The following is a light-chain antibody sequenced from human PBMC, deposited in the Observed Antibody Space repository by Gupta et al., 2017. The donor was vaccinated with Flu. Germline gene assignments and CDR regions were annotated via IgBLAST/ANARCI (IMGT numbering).Light chain of an antibody. CDR3: QQYNNWPPIT. J-gene: IGKJ5*01. CDR2: GAS. Sequence: ERATTSCRASQSGSSNLSWYQQKPGQAPSLLIYGASTRATGIPARFSGSGSGTEFTLTISSLQSEDFAVYYCQQYNNWPPITFGQGTRLEIK. CDR1: QSGSSN. V-gene: IGKV3-15*01.